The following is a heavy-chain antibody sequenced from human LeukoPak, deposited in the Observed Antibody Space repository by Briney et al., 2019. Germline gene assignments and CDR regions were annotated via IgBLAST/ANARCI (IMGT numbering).Heavy chain of an antibody. V-gene: IGHV4-34*01. D-gene: IGHD6-19*01. J-gene: IGHJ4*02. CDR1: GGSFSGYY. CDR3: ARGQSGWYRSLDY. CDR2: INHSGST. Sequence: PSETLSLTCAVYGGSFSGYYWSWIRQPPGKGLEWIGEINHSGSTNYNPSLKSRVTISVDTSKNQFSLKLSPVTAADTAVYYCARGQSGWYRSLDYWGQGTLVTVSS.